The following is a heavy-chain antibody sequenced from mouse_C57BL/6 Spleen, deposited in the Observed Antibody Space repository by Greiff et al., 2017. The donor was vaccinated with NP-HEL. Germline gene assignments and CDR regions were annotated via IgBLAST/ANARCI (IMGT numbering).Heavy chain of an antibody. J-gene: IGHJ1*03. D-gene: IGHD1-1*01. CDR2: ISNGGGST. V-gene: IGHV5-12*01. CDR1: GFTFSDYY. Sequence: EVKLMESGGGLVQPGGSLKLSCAASGFTFSDYYMYWVRQTPEKRLEWVAYISNGGGSTYYPDTVKGRFTISRDNAKNTLYLQMSRLKSEDTAMYYCARRDYYGSSYQDWYFDVWGTGTTVTVSS. CDR3: ARRDYYGSSYQDWYFDV.